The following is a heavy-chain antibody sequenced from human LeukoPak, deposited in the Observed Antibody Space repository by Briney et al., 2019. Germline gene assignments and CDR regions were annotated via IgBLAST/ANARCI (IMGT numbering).Heavy chain of an antibody. CDR2: INPNSGET. D-gene: IGHD3-10*01. Sequence: GTSVNVSCKASGYSFTAYYLHWVRQAPGQGLEWLGWINPNSGETNYGQHFQGRVTLTADASINTAYMDLRRLTSDDTAVYYCAKGGIWFGELKNWPDPWGQGTRVTVS. CDR3: AKGGIWFGELKNWPDP. CDR1: GYSFTAYY. V-gene: IGHV1-2*02. J-gene: IGHJ5*02.